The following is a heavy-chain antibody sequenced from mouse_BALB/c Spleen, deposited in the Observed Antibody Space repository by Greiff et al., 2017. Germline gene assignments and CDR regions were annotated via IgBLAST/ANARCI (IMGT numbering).Heavy chain of an antibody. CDR1: GFTFSSYG. Sequence: EVMLVESGGDLVKPGGSLKLSCAASGFTFSSYGMSWVRQTPDKRLEWVATISSGGSYTYYPDSVKGRFTISRDNAKNTLYLQMSSLTSGDTAMYYCARHEEDYGFAYWGQGTLVTVSA. V-gene: IGHV5-6*02. J-gene: IGHJ3*01. CDR3: ARHEEDYGFAY. CDR2: ISSGGSYT. D-gene: IGHD2-4*01.